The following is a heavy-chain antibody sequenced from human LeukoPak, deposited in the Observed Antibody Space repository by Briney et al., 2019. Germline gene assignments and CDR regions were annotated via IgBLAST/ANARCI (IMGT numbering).Heavy chain of an antibody. J-gene: IGHJ4*02. CDR2: ISGSGGST. CDR3: AKDTGFGELLRGVFDY. V-gene: IGHV3-23*01. D-gene: IGHD3-10*01. Sequence: AGGSLRLSCAASGFTFSSYGMSWVRQAPGKGLEWVSAISGSGGSTYYADSVKGRFTISRDNSKNTLYLQMNSLRAEDTAVYYCAKDTGFGELLRGVFDYWGQGTLVTVSS. CDR1: GFTFSSYG.